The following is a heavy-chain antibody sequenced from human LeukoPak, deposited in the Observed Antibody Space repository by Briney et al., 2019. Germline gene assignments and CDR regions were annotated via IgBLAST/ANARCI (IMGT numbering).Heavy chain of an antibody. V-gene: IGHV4-34*01. CDR2: IYHSGST. D-gene: IGHD5-24*01. CDR1: GGSFSGYY. Sequence: SETLSLTCAVYGGSFSGYYWSWIRQPPGKGLEWIGYIYHSGSTYYNPSLKSRVTISVDRSKNQFSLKLSSVTAADTAVYYCARLAEGEMATIAYFDYWGQGTLVTVSS. J-gene: IGHJ4*02. CDR3: ARLAEGEMATIAYFDY.